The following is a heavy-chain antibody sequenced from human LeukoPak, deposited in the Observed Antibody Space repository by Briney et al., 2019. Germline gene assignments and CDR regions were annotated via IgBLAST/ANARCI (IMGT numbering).Heavy chain of an antibody. CDR3: ARRPLRIVPAARIPLGAFDI. CDR2: INHSGST. J-gene: IGHJ3*02. CDR1: GGSFSGYY. V-gene: IGHV4-34*01. D-gene: IGHD2-2*01. Sequence: SETLSLTCAVYGGSFSGYYWSWIRQPPGKGLEWIGEINHSGSTNYNPSLKSRVTISVDTSKNQFSLKLSSVTAADTAVYYCARRPLRIVPAARIPLGAFDIWGQGTMVTVSS.